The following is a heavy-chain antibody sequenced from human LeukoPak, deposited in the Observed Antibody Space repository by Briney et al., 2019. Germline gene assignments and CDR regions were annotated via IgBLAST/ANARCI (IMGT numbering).Heavy chain of an antibody. CDR3: ARLGRSLVGATTEVDY. V-gene: IGHV4-39*01. Sequence: SETLSLTCTVSGGSISSSRYYWGWLRQPPGKGLEWIGSICYSGSTYYSPSLKSRVTISVDTSKNQFSLKLSSVTAADTAVYYCARLGRSLVGATTEVDYWGQGTLVTVSS. D-gene: IGHD1-26*01. CDR2: ICYSGST. J-gene: IGHJ4*02. CDR1: GGSISSSRYY.